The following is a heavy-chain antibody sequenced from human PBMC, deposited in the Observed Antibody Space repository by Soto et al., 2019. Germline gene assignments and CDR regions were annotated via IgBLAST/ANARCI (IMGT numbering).Heavy chain of an antibody. CDR2: IYWDDDK. Sequence: QITLKESGPTLVKPTQTLTLTCTFSGFSLSTSGVGVGWIRQPPGKALEWLALIYWDDDKRYSPSLKSRLTITKDTAKNPVVLTMTNMDPVDTATYYWAHRRGFGELLYWGQGTLVTVSS. V-gene: IGHV2-5*02. CDR3: AHRRGFGELLY. D-gene: IGHD3-10*01. J-gene: IGHJ4*02. CDR1: GFSLSTSGVG.